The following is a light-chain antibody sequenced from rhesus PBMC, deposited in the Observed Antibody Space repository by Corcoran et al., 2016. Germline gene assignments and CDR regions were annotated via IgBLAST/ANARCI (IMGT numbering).Light chain of an antibody. Sequence: DIQMTQSPSSLSASVGDKVTITCRASQGISSWLAWYQQKPGKAPKLLIFAASSLQSGGPSRFSGSGSGTEYTLPISSLQPEDFATYYCQQGNNPPTFGGGTKVEIK. V-gene: IGKV1-18*01. CDR1: QGISSW. CDR3: QQGNNPPT. J-gene: IGKJ4*01. CDR2: AAS.